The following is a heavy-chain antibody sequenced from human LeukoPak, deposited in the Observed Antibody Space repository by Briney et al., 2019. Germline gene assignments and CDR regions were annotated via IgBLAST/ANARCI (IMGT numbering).Heavy chain of an antibody. J-gene: IGHJ6*03. D-gene: IGHD6-19*01. CDR3: ARHQWHYYYYMGV. V-gene: IGHV4-39*01. CDR1: GGPISSSSYY. Sequence: SETLSLTCTVSGGPISSSSYYWGWIRQPPGKGLEWIGSIYYSGDTYYTPSLKSRRVTISVDTSKNQFSLRLSSVTAAGTAVYYCARHQWHYYYYMGVWGKGSTVTVSS. CDR2: IYYSGDT.